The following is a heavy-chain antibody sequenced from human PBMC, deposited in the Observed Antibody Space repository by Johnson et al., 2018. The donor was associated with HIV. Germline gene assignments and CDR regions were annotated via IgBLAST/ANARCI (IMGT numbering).Heavy chain of an antibody. D-gene: IGHD2-8*02. CDR1: GFTFDDYA. CDR3: ARDLVGSPRAFDI. J-gene: IGHJ3*02. CDR2: ISWNGGST. V-gene: IGHV3-20*04. Sequence: VQLVESGGGVVRPGGSLRLSCVGSGFTFDDYALSWVRQLPGKGLEWVSGISWNGGSTAYADSVKGLFTISRDNAKNSLYLQMHSLGVEDTASYYCARDLVGSPRAFDIWGQGTMVTISS.